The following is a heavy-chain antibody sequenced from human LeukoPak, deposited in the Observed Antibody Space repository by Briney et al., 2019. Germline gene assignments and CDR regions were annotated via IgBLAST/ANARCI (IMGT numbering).Heavy chain of an antibody. CDR1: GGSFSNYY. V-gene: IGHV4-34*01. Sequence: SETLSLTCAVYGGSFSNYYWSWIRQPPGKGLQWIGEINHSGSTNYSPSLKSRVTISVDTSKNQFSLKLSSVTAADTAVYYCAMGYYGSGSYIGYWGQGTLVTVSS. CDR3: AMGYYGSGSYIGY. CDR2: INHSGST. J-gene: IGHJ4*02. D-gene: IGHD3-10*01.